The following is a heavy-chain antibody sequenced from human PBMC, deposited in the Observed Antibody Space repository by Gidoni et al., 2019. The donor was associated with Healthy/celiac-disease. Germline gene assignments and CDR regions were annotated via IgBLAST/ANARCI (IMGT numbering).Heavy chain of an antibody. Sequence: VQLGKSGAEVKKPGASVKVSCKASGYTCTGYYMPWVRQAPGQGLEWMGWINPNSGGTTYAQKFQGWVTMTRDPSISTAYMALSRLRSDDTAVYYCARASPFDSFSFDYWGQGTLVTVSS. CDR1: GYTCTGYY. V-gene: IGHV1-2*04. CDR3: ARASPFDSFSFDY. J-gene: IGHJ4*02. CDR2: INPNSGGT. D-gene: IGHD3-9*01.